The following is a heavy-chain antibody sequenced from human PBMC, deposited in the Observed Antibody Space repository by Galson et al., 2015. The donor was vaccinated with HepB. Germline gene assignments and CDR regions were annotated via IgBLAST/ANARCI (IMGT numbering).Heavy chain of an antibody. Sequence: SLRLSCAASGFTFSSYSMNWVRQAPGKGLEWVSSISSSSSYIYYADSVKGRFTISRDNAKNSLYLQMNSLRAEDTAVYYCTRDKGSNSGYDLIGERLYWFDPWGQGTLVTVSS. D-gene: IGHD5-12*01. J-gene: IGHJ5*02. CDR2: ISSSSSYI. CDR3: TRDKGSNSGYDLIGERLYWFDP. CDR1: GFTFSSYS. V-gene: IGHV3-21*01.